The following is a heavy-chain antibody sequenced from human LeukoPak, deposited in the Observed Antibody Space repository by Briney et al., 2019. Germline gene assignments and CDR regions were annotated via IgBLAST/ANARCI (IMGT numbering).Heavy chain of an antibody. CDR2: MNPNSGNT. J-gene: IGHJ4*02. D-gene: IGHD6-13*01. CDR3: ARGRGSSWYGGY. Sequence: ASVKVSCKASGYTFTSYDINWVRQATGQGLEWMGWMNPNSGNTGYAQKFQGRVTTTRNTSISTAYMELSSLRSEDTAVYYCARGRGSSWYGGYWGQGTLVTVSS. CDR1: GYTFTSYD. V-gene: IGHV1-8*01.